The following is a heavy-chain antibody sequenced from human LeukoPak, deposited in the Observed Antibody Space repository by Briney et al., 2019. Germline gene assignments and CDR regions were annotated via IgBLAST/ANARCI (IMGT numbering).Heavy chain of an antibody. D-gene: IGHD2-15*01. Sequence: SETLSLTCAVYGGSFSGYYWSRIRQPPGKGLEWIGEINHSGSTNYNPSLKSRVTISVDTSKNQFPLKLSSVTAADTAVYYCATGYCSGGSCYFDYWGQGTLVTVSS. CDR2: INHSGST. CDR3: ATGYCSGGSCYFDY. CDR1: GGSFSGYY. V-gene: IGHV4-34*01. J-gene: IGHJ4*02.